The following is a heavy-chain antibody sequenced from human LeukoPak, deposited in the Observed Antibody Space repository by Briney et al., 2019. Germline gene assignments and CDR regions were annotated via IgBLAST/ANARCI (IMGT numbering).Heavy chain of an antibody. CDR3: ASSSYSSGWSDYYYYYMDV. D-gene: IGHD6-19*01. V-gene: IGHV4-39*07. Sequence: SETLSLTCTVSGGSSSSSFYNWAWIRQSPVKGLEWIGNTSYSGSTNYSPSLKSRVIISVDTSKNQFSLKLSSVTAADTAVYYCASSSYSSGWSDYYYYYMDVWGKGTTVTISS. J-gene: IGHJ6*03. CDR2: TSYSGST. CDR1: GGSSSSSFYN.